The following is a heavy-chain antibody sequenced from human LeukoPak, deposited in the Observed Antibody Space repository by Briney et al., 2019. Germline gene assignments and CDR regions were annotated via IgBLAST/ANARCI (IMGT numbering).Heavy chain of an antibody. J-gene: IGHJ4*02. CDR1: GGSISSSSYY. Sequence: PSETLSLTCTVSGGSISSSSYYWGWLRQPPGKGLEWIGSIYYSGSTYYNPSLKSRVTISVDTSKNQFSLKLSSVTAADTVVYYCARLGNEDGYNDYWGQGTLVTVSS. CDR2: IYYSGST. V-gene: IGHV4-39*01. D-gene: IGHD1-1*01. CDR3: ARLGNEDGYNDY.